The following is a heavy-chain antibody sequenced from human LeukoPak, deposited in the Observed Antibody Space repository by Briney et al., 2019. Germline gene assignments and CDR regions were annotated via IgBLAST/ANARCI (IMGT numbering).Heavy chain of an antibody. Sequence: PSETLSLTCAVSGGSISSSNWWSWVRQPPGKGLEWIGEIYHSGSTNYNPSLKSRVTISVDKSENQFSLKLSSVTAADTAVYYCARSNDYGDYVADYWGQGTLVTVSS. CDR3: ARSNDYGDYVADY. D-gene: IGHD4-17*01. J-gene: IGHJ4*02. CDR2: IYHSGST. CDR1: GGSISSSNW. V-gene: IGHV4-4*02.